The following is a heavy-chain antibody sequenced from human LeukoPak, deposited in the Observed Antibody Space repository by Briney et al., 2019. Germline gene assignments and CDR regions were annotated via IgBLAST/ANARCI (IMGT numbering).Heavy chain of an antibody. Sequence: PGGSLRLSCAASGFTFSSYSMNWVRQAPGKGLEWVSSISSSSSYIYYADSVKGRFTISRDNAKNSLYLQMNSLRAEDTAVYYCARPTSGSPGDYWGQGTLVTVSS. CDR1: GFTFSSYS. CDR2: ISSSSSYI. V-gene: IGHV3-21*01. CDR3: ARPTSGSPGDY. D-gene: IGHD1-26*01. J-gene: IGHJ4*02.